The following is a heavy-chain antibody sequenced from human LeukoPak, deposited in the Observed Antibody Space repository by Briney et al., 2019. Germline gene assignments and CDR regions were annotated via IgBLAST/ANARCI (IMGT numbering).Heavy chain of an antibody. V-gene: IGHV5-51*01. Sequence: GESLKISCKGSGYSFTSYLFGWVRQMPGKGLEWMGIIYPADSDTRYSPSFQGQVTISADKSISTVYLQWSSLQASDNAMYYCGRRRGSGSYYMDPYFDYWGQGTLVTVSS. CDR3: GRRRGSGSYYMDPYFDY. J-gene: IGHJ4*02. D-gene: IGHD3-10*01. CDR2: IYPADSDT. CDR1: GYSFTSYL.